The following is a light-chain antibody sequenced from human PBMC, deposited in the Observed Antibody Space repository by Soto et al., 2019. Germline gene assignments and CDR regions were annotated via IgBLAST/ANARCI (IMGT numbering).Light chain of an antibody. CDR1: HSVSNN. J-gene: IGKJ4*01. CDR3: QHYNSLPLT. CDR2: HAS. Sequence: ETVMTQSPASLSVSPGERATLSCRASHSVSNNLAWYQQKPGQAPRLLIYHASTRAPGIPARFSGSVSGTEPTLTISSVQSEDSAVYYCQHYNSLPLTFGGGTKVEIK. V-gene: IGKV3-15*01.